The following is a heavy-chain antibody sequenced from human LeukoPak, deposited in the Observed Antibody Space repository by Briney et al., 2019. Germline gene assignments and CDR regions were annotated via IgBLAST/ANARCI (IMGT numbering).Heavy chain of an antibody. CDR2: IYYSGST. V-gene: IGHV4-61*01. CDR3: ARDGRDGYNFVFDI. J-gene: IGHJ3*02. Sequence: SETLSLTCTVSGGSVSSGNYYWSWIRQPPGKGLEWVGYIYYSGSTNYNPSLKRRVTISVDTSKNQFSLKLSSVTAADTAVYYCARDGRDGYNFVFDIWRQGTIVTVPP. D-gene: IGHD5-24*01. CDR1: GGSVSSGNYY.